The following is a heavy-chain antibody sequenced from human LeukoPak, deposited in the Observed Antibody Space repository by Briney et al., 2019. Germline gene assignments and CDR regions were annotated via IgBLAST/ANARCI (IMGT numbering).Heavy chain of an antibody. D-gene: IGHD1-7*01. CDR2: IYYSGST. V-gene: IGHV4-59*08. CDR3: ARAGVYNWNYGYYYYYMDV. J-gene: IGHJ6*03. Sequence: SETLSLTCTVSGGSISSYYWSWIRQPPGKGLEWIGYIYYSGSTNYNPSLKSRVTISVDTSKNQFSLKLSSVTAADTAVYYCARAGVYNWNYGYYYYYMDVWGKGTTVTVSS. CDR1: GGSISSYY.